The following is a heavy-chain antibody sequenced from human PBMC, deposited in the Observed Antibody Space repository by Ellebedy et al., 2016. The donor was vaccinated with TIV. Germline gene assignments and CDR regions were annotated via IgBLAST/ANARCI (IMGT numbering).Heavy chain of an antibody. CDR3: EGVAAAGNYYYYGMDV. J-gene: IGHJ6*02. V-gene: IGHV1-69*04. CDR1: GGTFSSYA. CDR2: IIPILGIA. D-gene: IGHD6-13*01. Sequence: AASVKVSCKASGGTFSSYAISWVRQAPGQGLEWMGRIIPILGIANYAQKFQGRVTITADKSTSTAYMELSSLRAEDTAVYYCEGVAAAGNYYYYGMDVWGQGTTVTVSS.